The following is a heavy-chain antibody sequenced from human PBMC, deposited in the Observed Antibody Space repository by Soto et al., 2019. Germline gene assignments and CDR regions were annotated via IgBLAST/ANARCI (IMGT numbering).Heavy chain of an antibody. V-gene: IGHV4-28*01. Sequence: QVQLQESGPGLVKPSDTLSLTCAVSGYPISSSTSWGWIRQPPGKGLEGIGHIYYSGRTYYNPSLKSRVTLSVDTSKNQFSLKLSSVTAVNTAVYYCARKGEEGWFDPWGQGTLVTVSS. CDR1: GYPISSSTS. D-gene: IGHD2-21*01. CDR3: ARKGEEGWFDP. J-gene: IGHJ5*02. CDR2: IYYSGRT.